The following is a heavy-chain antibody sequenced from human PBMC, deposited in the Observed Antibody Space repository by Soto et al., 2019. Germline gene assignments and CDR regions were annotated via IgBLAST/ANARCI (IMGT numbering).Heavy chain of an antibody. Sequence: GASVKVSCKTSGFTFTGYYMHWVRQAPGQGLEWMGWINPNSGGTNYAQKFQGWVTMTRDTSISTAYMELSRLRSDDTAVYYCARDLGPITMVRGVNNWFDPWGQGTLVTVSS. CDR3: ARDLGPITMVRGVNNWFDP. CDR2: INPNSGGT. D-gene: IGHD3-10*01. V-gene: IGHV1-2*04. CDR1: GFTFTGYY. J-gene: IGHJ5*02.